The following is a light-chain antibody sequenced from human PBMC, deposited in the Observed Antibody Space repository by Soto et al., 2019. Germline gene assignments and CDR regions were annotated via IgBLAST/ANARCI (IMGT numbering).Light chain of an antibody. CDR2: GAS. Sequence: EIVMTQSPATLSGSAGERATLSCGASQSVSSNLAWYQQKPGQAPRLLIYGASSRATGIPDRFSGSGYGTDFNLTISRLETEDFAVYYCQQYGSSPWTFGQGTKVDIK. CDR3: QQYGSSPWT. V-gene: IGKV3-20*01. CDR1: QSVSSN. J-gene: IGKJ1*01.